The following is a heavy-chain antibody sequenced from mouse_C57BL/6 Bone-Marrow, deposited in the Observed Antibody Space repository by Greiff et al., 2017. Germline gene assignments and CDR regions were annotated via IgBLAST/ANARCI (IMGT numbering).Heavy chain of an antibody. Sequence: VKPGALVKMSCKASGYTFTSYWITWVKQRPGQGLEWIGDIYPGSGSTNYNEKFKSKATLTVDTSSSTAYMQLSSLTSEDSAVYYCARPYYSNYWYFDVWGTGTTVTVSS. CDR1: GYTFTSYW. V-gene: IGHV1-55*01. D-gene: IGHD2-5*01. CDR2: IYPGSGST. CDR3: ARPYYSNYWYFDV. J-gene: IGHJ1*03.